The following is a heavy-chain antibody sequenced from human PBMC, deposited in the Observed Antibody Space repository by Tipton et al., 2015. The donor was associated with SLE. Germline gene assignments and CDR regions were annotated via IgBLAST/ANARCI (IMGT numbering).Heavy chain of an antibody. D-gene: IGHD3-16*01. CDR2: VNHLGTI. CDR3: ARMEGMITYGGIACL. V-gene: IGHV4-34*01. J-gene: IGHJ4*02. CDR1: GASVSIHY. Sequence: TLSLTCTVSGASVSIHYWSWIRQSPGNGREWFGEVNHLGTIYYNASLKSRVTISIDTSKNHFSLKLTSVTAADTAVYYCARMEGMITYGGIACLWGQGTVVTVSS.